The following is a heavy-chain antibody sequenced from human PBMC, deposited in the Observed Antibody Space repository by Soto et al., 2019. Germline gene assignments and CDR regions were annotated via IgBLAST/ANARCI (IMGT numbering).Heavy chain of an antibody. Sequence: PGGSLRLSCAASGFTFSGYGMRGVRQAPGKGLEWVAVIWYDGSNKYYADSVKGRFTSSRDNSKNTLYLQMNSPRAEHTAVYSCARHHDIPYCGGDCYSRRTYDAFDIWGQGTMVPVSS. V-gene: IGHV3-33*01. D-gene: IGHD2-21*02. CDR1: GFTFSGYG. CDR3: ARHHDIPYCGGDCYSRRTYDAFDI. CDR2: IWYDGSNK. J-gene: IGHJ3*02.